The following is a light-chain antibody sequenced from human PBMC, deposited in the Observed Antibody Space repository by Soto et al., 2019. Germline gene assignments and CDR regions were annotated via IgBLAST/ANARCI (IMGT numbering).Light chain of an antibody. CDR1: RGIDNY. CDR2: AAS. CDR3: LQHRSYPLT. V-gene: IGKV1-17*03. J-gene: IGKJ4*01. Sequence: DIQMTQSPSAMSASVGDRVTITCRASRGIDNYLAWFQQKPGKVPQRLIYAASTLQSGVPSRFSGSGSGTEFTLTISSLLPEDFATYYCLQHRSYPLTFGGGTKVEIK.